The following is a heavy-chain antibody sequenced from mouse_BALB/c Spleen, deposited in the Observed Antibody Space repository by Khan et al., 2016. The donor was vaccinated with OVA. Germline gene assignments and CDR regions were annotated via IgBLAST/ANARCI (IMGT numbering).Heavy chain of an antibody. D-gene: IGHD1-1*01. Sequence: QIQLVQSGPELKKPGETVKISCKASGYTFTNYGMNWVKQAPGKGLKWMGWINTYTGEPTYADDFKGRFAFSLETSASTAYLQINNLKNEDTATYCCAREVSYLYAMDYWGQGTSVTVSS. CDR2: INTYTGEP. CDR1: GYTFTNYG. J-gene: IGHJ4*01. CDR3: AREVSYLYAMDY. V-gene: IGHV9-3-1*01.